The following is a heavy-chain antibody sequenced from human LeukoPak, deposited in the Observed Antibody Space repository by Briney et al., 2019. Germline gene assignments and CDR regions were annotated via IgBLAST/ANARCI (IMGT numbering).Heavy chain of an antibody. V-gene: IGHV3-23*01. CDR1: GFIFSNFA. Sequence: GSRRLSCAASGFIFSNFAMSWVRQAPGKGLEWVSTITATGGRTDYADSVKGRFTIPRDNSKNTLSLQMNSLRAEDTAMYYCAQDPAGVVINWGQGSLVTVSS. CDR2: ITATGGRT. D-gene: IGHD3-3*01. J-gene: IGHJ4*02. CDR3: AQDPAGVVIN.